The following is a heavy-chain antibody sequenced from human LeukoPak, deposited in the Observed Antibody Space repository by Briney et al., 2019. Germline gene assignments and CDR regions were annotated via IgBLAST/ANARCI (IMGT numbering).Heavy chain of an antibody. CDR2: INPNSGGT. CDR1: GYTFTGDY. J-gene: IGHJ4*02. D-gene: IGHD3-9*01. CDR3: ARDLGLMYDILTGYSTPGY. V-gene: IGHV1-2*02. Sequence: ASVKVSCKASGYTFTGDYMHWVRQAPGQGLEWMGWINPNSGGTNYAQKFQGRVTMTRDTSISTAYMELSRLRSDDTAVYYCARDLGLMYDILTGYSTPGYWGQGTLVTVSS.